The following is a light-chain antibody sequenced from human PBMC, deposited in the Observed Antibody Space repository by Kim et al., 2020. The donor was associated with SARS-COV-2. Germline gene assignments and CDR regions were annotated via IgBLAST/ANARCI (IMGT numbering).Light chain of an antibody. CDR3: QQYASSPTT. V-gene: IGKV3-20*01. J-gene: IGKJ1*01. CDR2: GAS. CDR1: QSLNID. Sequence: EILLTQSPATLSLSPGERATLSCRASQSLNIDLAWYQQRLGQAPRLLIYGASSRASGIPDRFSGSGSGTDFSLTISRLEPEDFAVYFCQQYASSPTTFGQGTKVDIK.